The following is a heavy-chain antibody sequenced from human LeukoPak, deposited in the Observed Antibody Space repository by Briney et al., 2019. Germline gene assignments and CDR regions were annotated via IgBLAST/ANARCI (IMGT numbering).Heavy chain of an antibody. V-gene: IGHV4-59*01. CDR1: GGSISNDY. D-gene: IGHD6-19*01. CDR3: ARWVAGTGLFDY. Sequence: SETLSLTCTVSGGSISNDYWSWIRQPPGKGLEWIGYIYYSGSTSYNPSLRSRVTISIDTSKNQFSLKLSSVTAADTAVYYCARWVAGTGLFDYWGQGTLVTVSA. CDR2: IYYSGST. J-gene: IGHJ4*02.